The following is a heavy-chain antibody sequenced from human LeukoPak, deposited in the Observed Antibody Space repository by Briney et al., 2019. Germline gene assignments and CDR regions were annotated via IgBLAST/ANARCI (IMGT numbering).Heavy chain of an antibody. D-gene: IGHD3-9*01. CDR2: ISSSSSTI. V-gene: IGHV3-48*01. CDR3: ARGITVEYYDILTGYYGYFDY. CDR1: GFTFSSYS. J-gene: IGHJ4*02. Sequence: PGGSLRLSCAASGFTFSSYSMNWVRQAPGKGLEWVSYISSSSSTIYYAVSVKGRLTISRDNAKNSLYLQMNSLRAEDTAVYYCARGITVEYYDILTGYYGYFDYWGQGTLVTVSS.